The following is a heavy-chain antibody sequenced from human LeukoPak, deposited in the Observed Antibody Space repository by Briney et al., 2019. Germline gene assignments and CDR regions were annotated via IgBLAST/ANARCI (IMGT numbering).Heavy chain of an antibody. CDR3: ARRAGAYSHPYDY. CDR1: GFTFSSYA. Sequence: GGSLRLSCAASGFTFSSYAMSWVRQAPGKGLEWVSGITGSGITTYYGDSVKGRFTISRDNSKNTLYLQMNSLRAEDTAVYYCARRAGAYSHPYDYWGQGTLVTVSS. J-gene: IGHJ4*02. CDR2: ITGSGITT. D-gene: IGHD4/OR15-4a*01. V-gene: IGHV3-23*01.